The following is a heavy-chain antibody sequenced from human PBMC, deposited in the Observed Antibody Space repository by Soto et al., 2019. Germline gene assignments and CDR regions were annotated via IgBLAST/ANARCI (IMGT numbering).Heavy chain of an antibody. D-gene: IGHD6-19*01. CDR3: AKGIYRSSKNDAFVI. CDR1: GFTFSSYG. Sequence: QVQLVESGGGVVQPGRSLRLSCAASGFTFSSYGMHWVRQAPGKGLEWVAVISYDGSNKYYADSVKGRFTISRDNSKNTMYLQVTSLRAEDTAVYYCAKGIYRSSKNDAFVIWGQGTMVTVSS. J-gene: IGHJ3*02. V-gene: IGHV3-30*18. CDR2: ISYDGSNK.